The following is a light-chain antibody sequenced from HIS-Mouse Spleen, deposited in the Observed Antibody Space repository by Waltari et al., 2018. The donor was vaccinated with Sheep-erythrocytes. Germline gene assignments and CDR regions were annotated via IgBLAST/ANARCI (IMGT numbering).Light chain of an antibody. CDR3: CSYAGSSTPWV. CDR2: EGS. J-gene: IGLJ3*02. CDR1: SSDVGSYNL. V-gene: IGLV2-23*01. Sequence: QSDLTQPASVSGSPGQSITISCTGTSSDVGSYNLVSWYQQHTGKAPKLMIYEGSKRPSGVSNRFSGSKSGNTASLTISGLQAEDEADYYCCSYAGSSTPWVFGGGTKLTVL.